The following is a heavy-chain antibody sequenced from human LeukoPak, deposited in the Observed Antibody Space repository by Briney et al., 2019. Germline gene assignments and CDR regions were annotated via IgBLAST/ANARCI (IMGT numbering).Heavy chain of an antibody. Sequence: GGSLRLSCAASGFTFSNYNMNWVRQAPGRAMEWVSSITSSGTYIFYADSVKGRFTISRDNAKNSLYLQMDSLGPEDTAVYYCARDPYSGNYGNDYYYYMDVWGKGTTVTISS. CDR1: GFTFSNYN. CDR3: ARDPYSGNYGNDYYYYMDV. D-gene: IGHD1-26*01. V-gene: IGHV3-21*01. CDR2: ITSSGTYI. J-gene: IGHJ6*03.